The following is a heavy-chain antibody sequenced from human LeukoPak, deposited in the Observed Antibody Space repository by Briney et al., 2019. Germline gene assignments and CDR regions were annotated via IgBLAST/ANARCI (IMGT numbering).Heavy chain of an antibody. CDR1: GYTFTGYY. CDR2: INPNSGGT. J-gene: IGHJ4*02. V-gene: IGHV1-2*02. D-gene: IGHD4-17*01. CDR3: ARVDYGDYGHVDY. Sequence: GASVKVSCKASGYTFTGYYMHWVRQAPGQGLEWMGWINPNSGGTNYAQRFQGRVTMTRDTSISTAYMELSRLRSDDTAMYYCARVDYGDYGHVDYWGQGTLVTVSS.